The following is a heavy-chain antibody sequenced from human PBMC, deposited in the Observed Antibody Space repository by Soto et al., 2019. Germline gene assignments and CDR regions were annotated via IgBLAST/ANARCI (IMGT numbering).Heavy chain of an antibody. J-gene: IGHJ4*02. D-gene: IGHD4-17*01. CDR3: AKDYPSTVTTTTHDHFDY. Sequence: EVQLLESGGGLVQPGGSLRLSCAASGFTFSSYAMSWVRQAPGKGLEWVSAISGSGGSTYYADSVKGRFTISRDNSKNTLYLQMNSLRAEDTAVYYCAKDYPSTVTTTTHDHFDYWGQGALVTVSS. CDR1: GFTFSSYA. V-gene: IGHV3-23*01. CDR2: ISGSGGST.